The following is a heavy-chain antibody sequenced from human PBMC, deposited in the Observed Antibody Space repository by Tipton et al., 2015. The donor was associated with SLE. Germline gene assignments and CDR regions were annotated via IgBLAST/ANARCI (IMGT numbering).Heavy chain of an antibody. CDR1: GYTFTSYY. V-gene: IGHV1-46*01. J-gene: IGHJ6*02. D-gene: IGHD6-13*01. Sequence: QVQLVQSGAEVKKPGASVKVSCKASGYTFTSYYMHWVRQAPGQGLQWMGIINPKDNSTSYAQKFQGRLTMTRDTSTSTVYMELSSLRSEDTAVYYCTRDHEQQLRLGNYYFYGMDVWGQGTTVTVSS. CDR2: INPKDNST. CDR3: TRDHEQQLRLGNYYFYGMDV.